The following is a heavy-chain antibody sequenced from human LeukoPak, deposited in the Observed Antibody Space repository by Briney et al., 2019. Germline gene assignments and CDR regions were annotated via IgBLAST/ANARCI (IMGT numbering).Heavy chain of an antibody. Sequence: SETLSLTCAVYGGSFSGYYWSWIRQHPGKGLEWIGYIYYSGSTYYNPSLKSRVTISVDTSKNQFSLKLSSVTAADTAVYYCARGLRFLEWSDWFDPWGQGTLVTVSS. CDR1: GGSFSGYY. V-gene: IGHV4-31*11. CDR2: IYYSGST. D-gene: IGHD3-3*01. CDR3: ARGLRFLEWSDWFDP. J-gene: IGHJ5*02.